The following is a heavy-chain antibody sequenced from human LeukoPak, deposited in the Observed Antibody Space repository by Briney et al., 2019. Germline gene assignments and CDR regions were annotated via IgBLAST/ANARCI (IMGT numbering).Heavy chain of an antibody. CDR3: ARDLGSGWYYFDS. V-gene: IGHV1-46*01. CDR2: INPNDGGT. Sequence: ASVKVSCKASGYTFTSCYLHWVRLAPGQGLEWMGVINPNDGGTSYAQTFQGSVTMTRDMSTRTVYIEVSSLRSEDTAVYYCARDLGSGWYYFDSWGQGTLVTVSS. CDR1: GYTFTSCY. J-gene: IGHJ4*02. D-gene: IGHD6-19*01.